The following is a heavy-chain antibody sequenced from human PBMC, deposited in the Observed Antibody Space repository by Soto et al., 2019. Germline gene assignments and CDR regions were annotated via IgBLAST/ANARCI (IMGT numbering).Heavy chain of an antibody. CDR2: IFNSGTT. CDR1: GSSTVSHYH. J-gene: IGHJ4*02. CDR3: ALALGPTAGLDY. D-gene: IGHD1-26*01. V-gene: IGHV4-31*02. Sequence: QVQLQESGPGLVKPSQTLSLTCSVSGSSTVSHYHCTWIRQPPGKGLEWIGYIFNSGTTSYNPSLTSRLSISLDTSGNHFSLELRSVTAAYTAVYYCALALGPTAGLDYWGQVTLVTVS.